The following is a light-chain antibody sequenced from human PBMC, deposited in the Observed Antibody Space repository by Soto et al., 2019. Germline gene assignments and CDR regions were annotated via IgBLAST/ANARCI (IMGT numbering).Light chain of an antibody. V-gene: IGKV3-15*01. CDR1: HTVCKSY. CDR2: GAS. CDR3: QQYYDWPIT. J-gene: IGKJ5*01. Sequence: IVLTRSPGTLSVSPGDGATLSCRASHTVCKSYLAWYQQKPGQAPRLLIDGASTRATGIPARFSGSGSGTDFTLTISSLQSEDFAVYYCQQYYDWPITFGQGTRLEIK.